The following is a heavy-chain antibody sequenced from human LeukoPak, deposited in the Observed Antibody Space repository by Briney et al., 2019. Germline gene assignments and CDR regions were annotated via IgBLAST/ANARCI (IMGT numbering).Heavy chain of an antibody. D-gene: IGHD1-1*01. J-gene: IGHJ4*02. V-gene: IGHV3-33*01. Sequence: GGSLSLSCAASGFTFSNYGMHWVRQAPRKGLEWVAVIWDDGSNEYYADSVKGRFTIFRDNRRNTLYLQMNSLRAEDTAVYSCARDHSGTQDYWGQGTLVTVSS. CDR2: IWDDGSNE. CDR1: GFTFSNYG. CDR3: ARDHSGTQDY.